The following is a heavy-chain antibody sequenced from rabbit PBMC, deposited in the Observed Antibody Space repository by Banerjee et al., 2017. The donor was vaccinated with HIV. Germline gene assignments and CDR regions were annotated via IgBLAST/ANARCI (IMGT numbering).Heavy chain of an antibody. CDR1: GFSFNTNYY. Sequence: QEQLVESGGGLVQPEGSLTLTCKASGFSFNTNYYICWVRQAPGKGLEWIACIYVGSGGTTYYASWAKGRFTISKTSSTTVTLEMTSLTAADTATYFCARDRADWGYYFSLWGPGTLVTVS. CDR2: IYVGSGGTT. D-gene: IGHD5-1*01. CDR3: ARDRADWGYYFSL. J-gene: IGHJ4*01. V-gene: IGHV1S45*01.